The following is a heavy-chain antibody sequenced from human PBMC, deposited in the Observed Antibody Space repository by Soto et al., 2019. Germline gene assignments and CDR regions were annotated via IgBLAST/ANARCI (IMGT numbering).Heavy chain of an antibody. J-gene: IGHJ3*02. CDR1: GYSFTSYW. Sequence: GESLKISCKGSGYSFTSYWISWVRQMPGKGLEWMGRIDPSDSYTNYSPSFEGHVTISADKSISTAYLQWSSLRASDTAMYYCARRGTVTSDAFDIWGQGTMVTVSS. CDR3: ARRGTVTSDAFDI. V-gene: IGHV5-10-1*01. D-gene: IGHD4-17*01. CDR2: IDPSDSYT.